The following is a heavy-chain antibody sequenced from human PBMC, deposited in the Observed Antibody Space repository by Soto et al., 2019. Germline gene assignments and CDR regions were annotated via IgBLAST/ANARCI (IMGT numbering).Heavy chain of an antibody. CDR1: GGSISSGGYS. D-gene: IGHD4-4*01. CDR2: IYYSGST. Sequence: TSETLSLTCAVSGGSISSGGYSWSWIRQPPGKGLEWIGYIYYSGSTYYNPSLKSRVTISVDRSKNQVSLKMNSVTAADTAVYYCARGVTTVTTLDYWGQGTLVTVSS. CDR3: ARGVTTVTTLDY. J-gene: IGHJ4*02. V-gene: IGHV4-30-2*01.